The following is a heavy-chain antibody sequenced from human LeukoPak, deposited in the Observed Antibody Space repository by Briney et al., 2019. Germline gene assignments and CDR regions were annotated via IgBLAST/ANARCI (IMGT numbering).Heavy chain of an antibody. Sequence: ASVKVSCKASGGTFSSYAISWVRQAPGQGLEWMGRIIPILGIANYAQKFQGRVTITADKSTSTAYMELSSLRSEDTAVYYCARGMGPYGSGFDYWGREPWSPSPQ. J-gene: IGHJ4*02. D-gene: IGHD3-10*01. CDR1: GGTFSSYA. CDR3: ARGMGPYGSGFDY. CDR2: IIPILGIA. V-gene: IGHV1-69*10.